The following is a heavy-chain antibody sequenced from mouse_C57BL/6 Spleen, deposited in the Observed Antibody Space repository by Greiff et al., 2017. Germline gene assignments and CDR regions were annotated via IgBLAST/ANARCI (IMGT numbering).Heavy chain of an antibody. CDR1: GYTFTDYY. CDR3: ARGNRY. J-gene: IGHJ3*01. V-gene: IGHV1-76*01. Sequence: VQLQQSGAELVRPGASVKLSCKASGYTFTDYYINWVKQRPGQGLEWIARIYPGSGNTYYNEKFKGKATLTAEKSSSTAYMQLSSLTSEDSAVYFCARGNRYWGQGTLVTVSA. D-gene: IGHD2-14*01. CDR2: IYPGSGNT.